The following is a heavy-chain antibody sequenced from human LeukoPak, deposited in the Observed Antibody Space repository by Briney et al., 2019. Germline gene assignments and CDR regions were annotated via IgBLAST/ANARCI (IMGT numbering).Heavy chain of an antibody. CDR2: IYYSGST. J-gene: IGHJ3*02. CDR1: GGSISSGAYY. D-gene: IGHD2-15*01. CDR3: ARAYVCSGGSCDAFDI. Sequence: PSETLSLTCTVSGGSISSGAYYWSWIRQRPGTGLEWIGYIYYSGSTYYNPSLKSRVTISRDTSKNHFSLKLSSVTAADTAVYYRARAYVCSGGSCDAFDIWGQGTVVTVSS. V-gene: IGHV4-31*03.